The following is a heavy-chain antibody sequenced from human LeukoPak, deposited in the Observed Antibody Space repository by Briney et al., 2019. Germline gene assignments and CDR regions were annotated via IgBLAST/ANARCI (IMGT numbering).Heavy chain of an antibody. D-gene: IGHD6-13*01. J-gene: IGHJ4*02. CDR3: ARDMGVAAAAKYIFDY. CDR2: ISYDGSNK. V-gene: IGHV3-30-3*01. CDR1: GFTFSNYA. Sequence: GGSLRLSCAASGFTFSNYAMHWVRQAPGKGLEWVAVISYDGSNKYYADSVRGRVTLSRDKSTSTLSLQMNSMRVEDTALFSCARDMGVAAAAKYIFDYWGQGTLVTVAS.